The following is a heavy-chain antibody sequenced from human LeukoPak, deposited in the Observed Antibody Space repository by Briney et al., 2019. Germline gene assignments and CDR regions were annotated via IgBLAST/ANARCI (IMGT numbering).Heavy chain of an antibody. J-gene: IGHJ4*02. CDR2: INPNSGGT. CDR1: GYAFTGYY. V-gene: IGHV1-2*02. Sequence: ASVKVSCKASGYAFTGYYMHWVRQAPGQGLEWMGWINPNSGGTNYAQKFQGRVTMTRDTSISTAYMELSRLSSDDTAVYYCARDPRDYSNYGDYWGQGTLVTVSS. CDR3: ARDPRDYSNYGDY. D-gene: IGHD4-11*01.